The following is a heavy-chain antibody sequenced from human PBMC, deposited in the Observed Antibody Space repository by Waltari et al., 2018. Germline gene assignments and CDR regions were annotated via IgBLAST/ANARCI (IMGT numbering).Heavy chain of an antibody. D-gene: IGHD2-15*01. J-gene: IGHJ4*02. CDR1: GFTFSSYG. CDR3: AKSCSGGSCYSGLDY. CDR2: IWYDGSNK. Sequence: QVQLVESGGGVVQPGRSLRLSCAASGFTFSSYGMHWVCQAPGKGLEWVAVIWYDGSNKYYADSVKGRFTISRDNSKNTLYLQMNSLRAEDTAMYYCAKSCSGGSCYSGLDYWGQGTLVTVSS. V-gene: IGHV3-30*18.